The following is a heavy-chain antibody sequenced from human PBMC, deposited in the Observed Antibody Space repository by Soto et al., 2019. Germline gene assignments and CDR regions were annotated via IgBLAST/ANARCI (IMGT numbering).Heavy chain of an antibody. CDR3: ARRDILVHAFDV. Sequence: QLQLQESGPGLVKPSETLSLTCTVSDGSISSSSYQWGWIRQPPGKGLEWIGTISYSGSTYLNPSHRSRVTISLDSSKNQFSLRLPSVTAADTAVYYCARRDILVHAFDVWGQGTTVTVSS. J-gene: IGHJ3*01. CDR1: DGSISSSSYQ. V-gene: IGHV4-39*01. CDR2: ISYSGST. D-gene: IGHD2-15*01.